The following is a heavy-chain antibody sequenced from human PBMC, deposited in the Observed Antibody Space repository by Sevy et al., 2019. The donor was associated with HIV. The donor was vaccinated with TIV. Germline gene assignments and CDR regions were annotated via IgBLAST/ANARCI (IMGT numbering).Heavy chain of an antibody. CDR2: IYYSGTT. CDR1: GGSVSSDTYY. D-gene: IGHD1-26*01. V-gene: IGHV4-61*01. Sequence: SETLSFTCTVSGGSVSSDTYYWSWIRQPPGKGLECIGYIYYSGTTNYNPSLKSRVTISVDTSKNQFSLKLTSVTAADTALYYCARVGGLTDYGMDVWGQGTTVTVSS. J-gene: IGHJ6*02. CDR3: ARVGGLTDYGMDV.